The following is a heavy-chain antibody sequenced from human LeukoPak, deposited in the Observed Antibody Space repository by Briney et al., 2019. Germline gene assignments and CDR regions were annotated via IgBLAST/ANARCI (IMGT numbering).Heavy chain of an antibody. J-gene: IGHJ4*02. CDR1: GFTFSSYA. D-gene: IGHD2-2*01. CDR3: AKDCSSTSCYRSGGY. V-gene: IGHV3-23*01. Sequence: GGSLRLSCAASGFTFSSYAMSWVRQAPGKGLEWVSAISGSGGSTYYADSVKGRFTISRDNSKNTLYLQMNSLRAEDTAVYYCAKDCSSTSCYRSGGYWGQGTLVTVYS. CDR2: ISGSGGST.